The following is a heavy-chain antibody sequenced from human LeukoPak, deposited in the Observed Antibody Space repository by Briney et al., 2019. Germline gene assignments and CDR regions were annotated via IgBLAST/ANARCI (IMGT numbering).Heavy chain of an antibody. J-gene: IGHJ4*02. CDR1: GFTFSSYE. V-gene: IGHV3-30*01. CDR3: ARARVIAAGRSTNFDY. Sequence: PGGSLRLSCAASGFTFSSYEMNWVRQAPGKGLEWVAVISYDGSNKYYADSVKGRFTISRDNSKNTLYLQMISLRAEDTAVYYCARARVIAAGRSTNFDYWGQGTLVTVSS. D-gene: IGHD6-13*01. CDR2: ISYDGSNK.